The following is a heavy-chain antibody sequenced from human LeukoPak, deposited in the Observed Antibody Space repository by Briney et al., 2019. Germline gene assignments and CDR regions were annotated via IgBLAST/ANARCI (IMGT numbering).Heavy chain of an antibody. D-gene: IGHD3-16*01. CDR1: GGSISSSSYY. J-gene: IGHJ6*02. CDR2: IYYSGST. Sequence: SETLSLTCTVSGGSISSSSYYWGWIRQPPGKGLEWIGSIYYSGSTYYNPSLKSRVTISVDTSKNQFSLKLSSVTAADTAVYYCARGTSYGGAYYYYGMDVWGQGTTVTVSS. V-gene: IGHV4-39*07. CDR3: ARGTSYGGAYYYYGMDV.